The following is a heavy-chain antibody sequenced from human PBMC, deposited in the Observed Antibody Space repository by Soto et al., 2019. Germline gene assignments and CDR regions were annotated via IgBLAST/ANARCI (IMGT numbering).Heavy chain of an antibody. D-gene: IGHD2-2*02. CDR3: ARLRAYCSSTSCYRWFDP. CDR1: GYSFTSYW. CDR2: IDPSDSYT. V-gene: IGHV5-10-1*01. J-gene: IGHJ5*02. Sequence: GESLKISCKGSGYSFTSYWISWVRQMPGKGLEWMGRIDPSDSYTNYSPSFQGHVTISADKSISTAYLQWSSLKASDTAMYYCARLRAYCSSTSCYRWFDPWGQGTLVTVS.